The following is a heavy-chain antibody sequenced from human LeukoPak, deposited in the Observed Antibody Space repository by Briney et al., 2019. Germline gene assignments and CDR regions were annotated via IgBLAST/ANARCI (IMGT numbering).Heavy chain of an antibody. CDR1: GYTFTGYY. Sequence: ASVTVSCKASGYTFTGYYMHWVRQAPGQGLEWMGWINPNSGGTNYAQKFQGRVTMTRDTSISTAYMELSRLRSDDTAVYYCARGGYYDSSGHTPSDYWGQGTLVTVSS. V-gene: IGHV1-2*02. CDR2: INPNSGGT. CDR3: ARGGYYDSSGHTPSDY. J-gene: IGHJ4*02. D-gene: IGHD3-22*01.